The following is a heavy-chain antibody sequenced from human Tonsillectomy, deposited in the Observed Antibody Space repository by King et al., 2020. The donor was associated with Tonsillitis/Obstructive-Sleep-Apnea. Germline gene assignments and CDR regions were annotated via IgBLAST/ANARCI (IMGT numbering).Heavy chain of an antibody. CDR1: GYTFTGYY. Sequence: QLVQSGAEVKKPGASVTVSCKASGYTFTGYYIHWVRQAPGQGLEWMGRINPNSGGTNYAQKFQGRGTMTRDTSITTAYMGLSGLRSDDAAVYYCARDNHYCTSTTCYANWFDSWGQGTLVTVSS. V-gene: IGHV1-2*06. J-gene: IGHJ5*01. CDR3: ARDNHYCTSTTCYANWFDS. CDR2: INPNSGGT. D-gene: IGHD2-2*01.